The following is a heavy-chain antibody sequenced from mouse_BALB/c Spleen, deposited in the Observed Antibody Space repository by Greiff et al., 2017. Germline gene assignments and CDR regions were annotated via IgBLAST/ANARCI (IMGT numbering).Heavy chain of an antibody. V-gene: IGHV1-7*01. CDR3: ARDYSTRFAY. J-gene: IGHJ3*01. CDR2: INPSTGYT. Sequence: VQLQQSGAELAKPGASVKMSCKASGYTFTSYWMHWVKQRPGQGLEWIGYINPSTGYTEYNQKFKDKATLTADKSSSTAYMQLSSLTSEDSAVYYCARDYSTRFAYWGQGTLVTVSA. CDR1: GYTFTSYW. D-gene: IGHD2-13*01.